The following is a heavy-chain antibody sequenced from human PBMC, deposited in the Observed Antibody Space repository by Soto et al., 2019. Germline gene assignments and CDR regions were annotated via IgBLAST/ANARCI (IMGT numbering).Heavy chain of an antibody. CDR3: ARGGRGYYGMDV. Sequence: SETLSLTCTVSGGSISSYYWSWIRQPPGKGLEWIGYIYYSGSTNYNPSLKSRVTISVDTSKNQFSLKLSSVTAADTAVYYCARGGRGYYGMDVWGKGTTVTVSS. D-gene: IGHD1-26*01. CDR1: GGSISSYY. J-gene: IGHJ6*04. CDR2: IYYSGST. V-gene: IGHV4-59*01.